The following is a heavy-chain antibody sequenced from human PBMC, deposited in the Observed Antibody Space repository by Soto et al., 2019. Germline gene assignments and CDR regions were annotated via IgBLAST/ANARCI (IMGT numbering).Heavy chain of an antibody. V-gene: IGHV3-48*01. CDR2: ISSSSSTI. Sequence: PGGSLRLSCAASGFTFSSYSMNWVRQAPGKGLEWVSYISSSSSTIYYADSVKGRFTISRDNAKNSLYLQMNSLRAEDTAVYYCARGPYRYCSGGSCYPYYFDYWGQGTLVTVSS. J-gene: IGHJ4*02. CDR1: GFTFSSYS. CDR3: ARGPYRYCSGGSCYPYYFDY. D-gene: IGHD2-15*01.